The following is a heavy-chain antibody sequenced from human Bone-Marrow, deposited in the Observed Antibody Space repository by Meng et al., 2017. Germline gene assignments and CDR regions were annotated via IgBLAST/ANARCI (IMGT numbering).Heavy chain of an antibody. CDR2: IGKDGSDK. D-gene: IGHD4-17*01. CDR3: AKDRKPDGLWPFDS. J-gene: IGHJ4*02. CDR1: GFTFGAYW. V-gene: IGHV3-7*03. Sequence: GESLKISCAASGFTFGAYWMTWVRQAPGKGLEWVANIGKDGSDKYYLESVKGRFTVSRDNAKNSLYLEMNSLRAEDTAIYYCAKDRKPDGLWPFDSWGQGTLVTVSS.